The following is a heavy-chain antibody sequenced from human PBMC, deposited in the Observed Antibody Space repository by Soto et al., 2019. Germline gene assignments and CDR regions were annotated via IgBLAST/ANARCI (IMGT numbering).Heavy chain of an antibody. CDR3: ARDSTYYYDSSGYYIWFDP. V-gene: IGHV3-21*01. Sequence: PGGSLRLSCASSVFTFSSYSMNCVRHAPGKWLEWVSSISSSSSYIYYADSVKGRFTISRDNAKNSLYLQMNSLRAEDTAVYYCARDSTYYYDSSGYYIWFDPWGQATLVSVSS. J-gene: IGHJ5*02. CDR1: VFTFSSYS. CDR2: ISSSSSYI. D-gene: IGHD3-22*01.